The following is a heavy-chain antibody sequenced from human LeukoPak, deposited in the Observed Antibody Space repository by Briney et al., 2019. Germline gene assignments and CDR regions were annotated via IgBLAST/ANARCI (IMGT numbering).Heavy chain of an antibody. D-gene: IGHD2-8*01. CDR1: GFTFSSYS. V-gene: IGHV3-21*01. J-gene: IGHJ3*02. CDR3: ARESQRLMVYASDAFDI. Sequence: PGGSLRLSCAASGFTFSSYSMNWVPQAPGKGLELVSSISSSSSYIYYADSVKGRLNISRDNAKNSLYLQMNSLRAEDTAVYYCARESQRLMVYASDAFDIWGQGTMVTVSS. CDR2: ISSSSSYI.